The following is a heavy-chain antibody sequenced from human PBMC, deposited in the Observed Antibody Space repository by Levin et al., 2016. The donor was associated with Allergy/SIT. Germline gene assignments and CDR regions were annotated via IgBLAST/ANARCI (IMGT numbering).Heavy chain of an antibody. J-gene: IGHJ4*02. V-gene: IGHV3-23*01. CDR1: GFTFSSYA. CDR3: AKGSDWRIRTYFDC. D-gene: IGHD3/OR15-3a*01. CDR2: ISGSGGST. Sequence: GESLKISCAASGFTFSSYAMSWVRQAPGRGLEWVSAISGSGGSTYYADSVKGRFTISRDNSKNTLYLQMNSLRAEDTAVYYCAKGSDWRIRTYFDCWGQGSLVTVSS.